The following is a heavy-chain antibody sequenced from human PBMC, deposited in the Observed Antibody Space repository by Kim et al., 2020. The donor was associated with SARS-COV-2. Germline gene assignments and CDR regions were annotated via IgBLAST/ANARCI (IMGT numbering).Heavy chain of an antibody. CDR3: ARVLLEQQLHNWFDP. CDR1: GYTFTSYG. V-gene: IGHV1-18*01. D-gene: IGHD6-13*01. Sequence: ASVKVSCKASGYTFTSYGISWVRQAPGQGLEWMGWISAYNGNTNYAQKLQGRVTMTTDTSTSTAYMELRSLRSDDTAVYYCARVLLEQQLHNWFDPWGQGTLVTVSS. CDR2: ISAYNGNT. J-gene: IGHJ5*02.